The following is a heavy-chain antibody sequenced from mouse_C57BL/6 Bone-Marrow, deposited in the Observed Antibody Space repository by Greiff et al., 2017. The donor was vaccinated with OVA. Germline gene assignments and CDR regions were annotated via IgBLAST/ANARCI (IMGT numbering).Heavy chain of an antibody. D-gene: IGHD2-4*01. CDR3: ARFDYGWDY. CDR1: GYAFTNYL. Sequence: QVQLQQSGAELVRPGTSVKVSCKASGYAFTNYLIEWVKQRPGQGLEWIGVINPGSGGTNYNEKFKGKATLTADKSSSTAYMQLSSLTSEDSAVYFCARFDYGWDYWGKGTTLTVSS. CDR2: INPGSGGT. V-gene: IGHV1-54*01. J-gene: IGHJ2*01.